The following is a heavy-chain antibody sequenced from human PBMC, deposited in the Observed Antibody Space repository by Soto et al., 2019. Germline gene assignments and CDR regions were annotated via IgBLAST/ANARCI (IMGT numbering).Heavy chain of an antibody. D-gene: IGHD3-22*01. V-gene: IGHV1-46*01. CDR3: ARDESEDSSGYYFDY. Sequence: ASVTVSCRASGSTFTSYYMHWVRQATGQGLEWMGIINPSGGSTSYAQKFQGRVTMTRDTSTSTVYMELSSLRSEDTAVYYCARDESEDSSGYYFDYWGQGTLVTVSS. CDR1: GSTFTSYY. CDR2: INPSGGST. J-gene: IGHJ4*02.